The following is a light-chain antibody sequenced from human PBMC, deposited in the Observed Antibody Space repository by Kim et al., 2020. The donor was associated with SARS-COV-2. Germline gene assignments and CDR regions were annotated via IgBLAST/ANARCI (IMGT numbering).Light chain of an antibody. CDR2: TAS. CDR3: QQPYSASRT. J-gene: IGKJ1*01. Sequence: DIQMTQSPSSLSASVGDRVTITCRASQDISRYLNWYQQKPGKAPKLLIYTASSLQSGVPSRFTGSGSETDFTLTISSLQPEDFATYYCQQPYSASRTFRQGTKVDLK. V-gene: IGKV1-39*01. CDR1: QDISRY.